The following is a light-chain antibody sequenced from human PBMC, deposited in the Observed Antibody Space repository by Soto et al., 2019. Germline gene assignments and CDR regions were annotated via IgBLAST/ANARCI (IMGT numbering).Light chain of an antibody. CDR1: SSDLGGYNY. V-gene: IGLV2-14*03. Sequence: QSVLTQPASVSGSPGQSITISCTGTSSDLGGYNYVSWFQQHPGKAPKLMIYDVSNRPSGVSNRFSGSKSGNTASLTISGLQAEDEADYYCSSYTSSSTVFGGGTKVTVL. CDR3: SSYTSSSTV. CDR2: DVS. J-gene: IGLJ2*01.